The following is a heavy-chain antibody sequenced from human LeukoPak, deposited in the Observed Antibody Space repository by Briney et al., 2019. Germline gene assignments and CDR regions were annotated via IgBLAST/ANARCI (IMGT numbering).Heavy chain of an antibody. D-gene: IGHD3-22*01. J-gene: IGHJ4*02. CDR1: GFTFSDYY. Sequence: GGSLRLSCAASGFTFSDYYMSWIRQAPGKGLEWVSYISSSGSTIYYADSVKGRFTISRDNAKNSLYPHMNSLRAEDTAVYYCARDPRFNYDSSGYSFDYWGQGTLVTVSS. CDR3: ARDPRFNYDSSGYSFDY. V-gene: IGHV3-11*01. CDR2: ISSSGSTI.